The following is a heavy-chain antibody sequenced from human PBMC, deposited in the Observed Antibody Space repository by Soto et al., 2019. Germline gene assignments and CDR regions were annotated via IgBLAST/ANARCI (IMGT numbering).Heavy chain of an antibody. CDR1: GFTFGDYA. D-gene: IGHD3-3*01. V-gene: IGHV3-49*03. CDR2: IRSKGYGGTT. Sequence: LRLSCTASGFTFGDYAMSWFRQAPGKGLEWVGFIRSKGYGGTTEYAASVEGRFTISRDDSKTIAYLQMNSLKTEDTAVYYCTRGCTYDCWDVWGQATPVTVSS. J-gene: IGHJ6*02. CDR3: TRGCTYDCWDV.